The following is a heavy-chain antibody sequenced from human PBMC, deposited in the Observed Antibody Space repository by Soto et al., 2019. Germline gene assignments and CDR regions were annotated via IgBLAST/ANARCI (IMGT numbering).Heavy chain of an antibody. CDR1: SGSISTSNW. Sequence: SETLSLTCAVSSGSISTSNWWIWVRQPPGKVLEWIGEVYHSGSTNYNPSLKSRVTMSVDKSKNQFSLNLSSVTAADTAVYFCARQMTGTTAFDYWGQATLVTVSS. CDR3: ARQMTGTTAFDY. CDR2: VYHSGST. V-gene: IGHV4-4*02. J-gene: IGHJ4*02. D-gene: IGHD1-7*01.